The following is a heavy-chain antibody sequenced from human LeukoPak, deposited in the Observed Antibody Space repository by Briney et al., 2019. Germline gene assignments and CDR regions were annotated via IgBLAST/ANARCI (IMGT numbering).Heavy chain of an antibody. Sequence: GEALLISCKGSAYSFTSYWIGWVRQMPGRGLVWMGFIYPGDSDTRYSPSFQGQVTIAADKPLSTAYLQWSSLKASDTAMYYCARGRYYDSSGYYYFDYWGQGTLVTVSS. J-gene: IGHJ4*02. CDR2: IYPGDSDT. V-gene: IGHV5-51*04. D-gene: IGHD3-22*01. CDR1: AYSFTSYW. CDR3: ARGRYYDSSGYYYFDY.